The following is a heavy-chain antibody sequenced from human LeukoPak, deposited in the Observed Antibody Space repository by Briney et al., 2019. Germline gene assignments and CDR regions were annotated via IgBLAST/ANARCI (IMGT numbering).Heavy chain of an antibody. CDR3: ARISVAGTFDY. V-gene: IGHV1-46*01. CDR2: INPNGDRA. D-gene: IGHD6-19*01. Sequence: ASVKVSCKASGYILSSYFMHWVRQAPGQGLEWMGIINPNGDRATYAQKFQGRVTMTGDTSTNTIYMELSSLTSDDTAIYYCARISVAGTFDYWGQGTLVTVSS. CDR1: GYILSSYF. J-gene: IGHJ4*02.